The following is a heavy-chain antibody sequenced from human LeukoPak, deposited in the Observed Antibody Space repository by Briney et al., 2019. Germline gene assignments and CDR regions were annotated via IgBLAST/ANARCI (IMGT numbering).Heavy chain of an antibody. CDR3: AGGYYDSSGNPPNDY. V-gene: IGHV4-39*01. CDR1: GGSISSSSYY. CDR2: FYYSEST. D-gene: IGHD3-22*01. J-gene: IGHJ4*02. Sequence: PSETLSLTCTVSGGSISSSSYYWGWIRQPPGKGLEWIGSFYYSESTYYNPSLKSRVTLSEDPSQNQFFLKLSSVTAADTVVYYGAGGYYDSSGNPPNDYWGQGTLVTVSS.